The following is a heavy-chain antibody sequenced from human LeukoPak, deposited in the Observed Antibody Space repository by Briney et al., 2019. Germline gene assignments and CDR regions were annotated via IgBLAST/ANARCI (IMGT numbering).Heavy chain of an antibody. J-gene: IGHJ5*02. D-gene: IGHD2-2*01. Sequence: ASVKVSCKASGYTFTSYGISWARQAPGQGLEWMGWISAYNGNTNYAQKLQGRVTMTTDTSTSTAYMELRSLRSDDTAVYYCARDGDIVVVPAAIWWFDPWGQGTLVTVSS. CDR2: ISAYNGNT. CDR1: GYTFTSYG. V-gene: IGHV1-18*01. CDR3: ARDGDIVVVPAAIWWFDP.